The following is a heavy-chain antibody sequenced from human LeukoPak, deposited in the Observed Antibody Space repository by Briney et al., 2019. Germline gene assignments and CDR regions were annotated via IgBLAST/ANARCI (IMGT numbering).Heavy chain of an antibody. CDR3: ARLPRGSNYDSSGYYCY. CDR1: GGSISSSSYY. V-gene: IGHV4-39*01. CDR2: IYYSGST. J-gene: IGHJ4*02. D-gene: IGHD3-22*01. Sequence: SETLSLTCTVSGGSISSSSYYWGWIRQPPGKGLGWIGSIYYSGSTYYNPSLKSRVTISVDTSKNQFSLKLSSVTAADTAVYYCARLPRGSNYDSSGYYCYWGQGTLVTVSS.